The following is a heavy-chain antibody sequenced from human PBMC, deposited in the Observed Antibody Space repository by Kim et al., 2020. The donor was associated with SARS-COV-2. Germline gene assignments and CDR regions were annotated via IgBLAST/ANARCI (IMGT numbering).Heavy chain of an antibody. CDR2: T. V-gene: IGHV3-23*01. Sequence: TSYADSVKGRLNISRDNSKNTLYLQMNSLRVEDTAMYYCAKTLYGGMDVWGQGTTVTVSS. CDR3: AKTLYGGMDV. J-gene: IGHJ6*02. D-gene: IGHD2-8*01.